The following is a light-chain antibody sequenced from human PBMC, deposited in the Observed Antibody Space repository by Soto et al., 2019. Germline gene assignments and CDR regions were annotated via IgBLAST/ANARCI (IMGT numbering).Light chain of an antibody. Sequence: QSVLTQPPSASGTPGQRVTISCSGSSSNIGSNTVNWYQQLPGTAPKLLIYNNNQRPSGVPDRFSGSKSGTSASLAISGHQSEDEADYYCAEWDDSLNGLVFGTGTKLTVL. CDR2: NNN. J-gene: IGLJ1*01. V-gene: IGLV1-44*01. CDR3: AEWDDSLNGLV. CDR1: SSNIGSNT.